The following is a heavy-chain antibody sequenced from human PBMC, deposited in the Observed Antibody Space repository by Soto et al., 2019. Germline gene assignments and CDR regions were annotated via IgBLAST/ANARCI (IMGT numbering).Heavy chain of an antibody. CDR3: ARDYRSGPNYDFWSGYRYFDY. CDR2: MSHSGRT. CDR1: DYSISSGYY. D-gene: IGHD3-3*01. J-gene: IGHJ4*02. Sequence: SETLSLTCAVSDYSISSGYYWGWIRQPPGKGLEWIGSMSHSGRTYYKASLKSRVTIAGDTSQNQFSLKLRSVTAADTAVYYCARDYRSGPNYDFWSGYRYFDYWGQGILVTVSS. V-gene: IGHV4-38-2*02.